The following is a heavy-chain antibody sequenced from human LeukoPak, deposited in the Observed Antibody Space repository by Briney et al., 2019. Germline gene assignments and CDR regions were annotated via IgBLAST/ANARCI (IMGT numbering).Heavy chain of an antibody. Sequence: GESLQISCKRSGYSFTSYWIGWVRQMPGKGLEWMGIIYPGDSNTRYSPSFQGQVTISADKSINTAYQQWSSLKASDTAMYYCARRPPTTTLFGGDIWFDPWGQGTLVTVSS. J-gene: IGHJ5*02. CDR3: ARRPPTTTLFGGDIWFDP. CDR2: IYPGDSNT. V-gene: IGHV5-51*01. CDR1: GYSFTSYW. D-gene: IGHD2-21*01.